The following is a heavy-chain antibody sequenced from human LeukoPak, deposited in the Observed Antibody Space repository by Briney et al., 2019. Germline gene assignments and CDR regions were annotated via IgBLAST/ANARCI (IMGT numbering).Heavy chain of an antibody. CDR1: GGSISSSY. V-gene: IGHV4-59*08. CDR3: ARHGVATMKRVDV. Sequence: PETLSLTPTDSGGSISSSYWSWIRHPPRKGLGWIGHIYYSGRNYYNPSLKNRATMSVDTSKDQFSLNLTSVIAADTAVDYCARHGVATMKRVDVWGKGTSVTVSS. CDR2: IYYSGRN. D-gene: IGHD5-12*01. J-gene: IGHJ6*04.